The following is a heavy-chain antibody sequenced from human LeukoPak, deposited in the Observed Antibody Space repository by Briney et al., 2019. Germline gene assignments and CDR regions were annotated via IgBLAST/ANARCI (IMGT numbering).Heavy chain of an antibody. J-gene: IGHJ4*02. V-gene: IGHV3-53*01. D-gene: IGHD3-22*01. Sequence: GGSLRLSCAASGFTVSNNYMSWVRQAPGKGLEWVSVIYSGGSTYYADSVKGRFTISRDNSKNTLYLQMNSLRAEDTAVYYCARDSNYDTSGHYYWGQGTLVTVSS. CDR1: GFTVSNNY. CDR3: ARDSNYDTSGHYY. CDR2: IYSGGST.